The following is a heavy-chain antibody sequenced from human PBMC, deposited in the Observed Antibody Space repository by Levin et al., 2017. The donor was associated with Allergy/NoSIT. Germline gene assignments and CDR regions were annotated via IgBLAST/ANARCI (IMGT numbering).Heavy chain of an antibody. J-gene: IGHJ4*02. CDR3: AKVPHCPICRYTSNYYFDY. D-gene: IGHD2-15*01. Sequence: GGSLRLSCAASGFTFSSYAMSWVRQAPGKGLEWVSAISGSGGSTYYADSVKGRFTISRDNSKNTLYLQMNSLRAEDTAVYYCAKVPHCPICRYTSNYYFDYWGQGTLVTVSS. CDR1: GFTFSSYA. CDR2: ISGSGGST. V-gene: IGHV3-23*01.